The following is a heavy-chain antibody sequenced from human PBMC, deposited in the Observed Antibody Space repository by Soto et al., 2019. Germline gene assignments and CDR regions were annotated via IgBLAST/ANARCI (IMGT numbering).Heavy chain of an antibody. CDR2: ISGSGGST. D-gene: IGHD6-19*01. CDR3: ARGPSYRSGWYYVW. J-gene: IGHJ4*02. V-gene: IGHV3-23*01. Sequence: GGSLRLSCAASGFTFSSYAMSWVRQAPGKGLEWVSAISGSGGSTYYADSVKGRFTISRDNSKNTLYLQMNSLRAEDTAVYYCARGPSYRSGWYYVWWGQGTLVTLSS. CDR1: GFTFSSYA.